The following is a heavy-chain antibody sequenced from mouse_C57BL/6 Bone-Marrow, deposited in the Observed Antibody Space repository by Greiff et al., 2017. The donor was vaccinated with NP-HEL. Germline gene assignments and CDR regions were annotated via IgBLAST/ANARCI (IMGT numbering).Heavy chain of an antibody. D-gene: IGHD1-1*01. CDR1: GFTFSDYG. V-gene: IGHV5-17*01. J-gene: IGHJ4*01. Sequence: EVKLQESGGGLVKPGGSLKLSCAASGFTFSDYGMHWVRQAPEKGLEWVAYISSGSSTIYYADTVKGRFTISRDNAKNTLFLQMTSLRSEDTAMYYCARSITTVVDAMDYWGQGTSVTVSS. CDR2: ISSGSSTI. CDR3: ARSITTVVDAMDY.